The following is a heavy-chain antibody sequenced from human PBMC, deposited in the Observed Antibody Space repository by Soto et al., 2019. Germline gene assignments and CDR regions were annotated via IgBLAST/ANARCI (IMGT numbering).Heavy chain of an antibody. V-gene: IGHV4-38-2*01. CDR3: GSXDFWSGVELGGGYYFDY. CDR2: IYHSGST. Sequence: SETLSLTCAVSAYSISSGYYWGWIRQPPGKGLEWIGSIYHSGSTYYNPSLKSRVTISVDTSKNQFSLKLSSVTAADTAVYYCGSXDFWSGVELGGGYYFDYWGQGTLVTVSS. CDR1: AYSISSGYY. D-gene: IGHD3-3*01. J-gene: IGHJ4*02.